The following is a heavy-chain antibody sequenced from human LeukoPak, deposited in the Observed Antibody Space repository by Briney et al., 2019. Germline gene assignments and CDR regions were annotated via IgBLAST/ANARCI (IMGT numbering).Heavy chain of an antibody. Sequence: GESLKISCKGSGYSFTSYWIGWVHQVPGKGLEWMGIIYPGDSDTRYSPSFQGQVTISADKSISTAYLQWSSLKASDTAMYYCARLDSSGLSSYYFDYWGQGTLVTVSS. D-gene: IGHD3-22*01. CDR1: GYSFTSYW. CDR3: ARLDSSGLSSYYFDY. J-gene: IGHJ4*02. V-gene: IGHV5-51*07. CDR2: IYPGDSDT.